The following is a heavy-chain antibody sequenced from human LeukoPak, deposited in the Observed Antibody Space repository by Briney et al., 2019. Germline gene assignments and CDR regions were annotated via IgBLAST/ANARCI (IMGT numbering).Heavy chain of an antibody. Sequence: GGSLRLSCAASGFTFSSYWMSWVRQAPGKGLEWVANIKQDGSEKYYVDSVKGRLTISRDNAKNSLYLQMNSLRAEDTAVYYCASGSTYYDFWSGYYSNWGQGTLVTVSS. J-gene: IGHJ4*02. D-gene: IGHD3-3*01. CDR1: GFTFSSYW. CDR3: ASGSTYYDFWSGYYSN. CDR2: IKQDGSEK. V-gene: IGHV3-7*01.